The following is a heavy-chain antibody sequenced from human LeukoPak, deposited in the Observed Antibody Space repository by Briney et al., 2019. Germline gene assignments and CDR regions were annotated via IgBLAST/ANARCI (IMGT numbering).Heavy chain of an antibody. Sequence: ASVKVSCKASGYIFTRYYMHWVRQAPGQGLEWMGIINPSGGSTSYSQKFQGRVTMSRDTSTSTVYMELSSLRSEDTAVYYCARTLWSGELFNYYDGMDVWGQGTTVTVSS. V-gene: IGHV1-46*01. D-gene: IGHD3-10*01. CDR2: INPSGGST. J-gene: IGHJ6*02. CDR3: ARTLWSGELFNYYDGMDV. CDR1: GYIFTRYY.